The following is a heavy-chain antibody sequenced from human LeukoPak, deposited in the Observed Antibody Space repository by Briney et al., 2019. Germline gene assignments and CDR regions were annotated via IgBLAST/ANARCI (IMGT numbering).Heavy chain of an antibody. D-gene: IGHD3-22*01. CDR3: ARDLLVGGSGYHY. V-gene: IGHV3-7*01. J-gene: IGHJ4*02. CDR2: IKQDGSEK. CDR1: GFTFSSDW. Sequence: GGSLRLSCAVSGFTFSSDWMIWVRQAPGKGLEWVANIKQDGSEKYYVDSVKGRFTISRDNAKNSLYLQMNSLRAEDTAVYYCARDLLVGGSGYHYWGQGTLVTVSS.